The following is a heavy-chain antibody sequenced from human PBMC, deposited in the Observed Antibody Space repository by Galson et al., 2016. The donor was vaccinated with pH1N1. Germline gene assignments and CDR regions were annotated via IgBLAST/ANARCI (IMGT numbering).Heavy chain of an antibody. V-gene: IGHV4-59*01. CDR1: DGSISGYF. J-gene: IGHJ5*02. CDR3: ARGLWDCTSINCYARTKSYFDP. CDR2: VYDGVAT. D-gene: IGHD2-2*01. Sequence: LSLTCTLSDGSISGYFWSWIRQPPGKGLEWIGHVYDGVATDYNTSLKSRVTISIYTSKRQFFLNLTSVTAADTAVYYCARGLWDCTSINCYARTKSYFDPWGQGTRVTVSS.